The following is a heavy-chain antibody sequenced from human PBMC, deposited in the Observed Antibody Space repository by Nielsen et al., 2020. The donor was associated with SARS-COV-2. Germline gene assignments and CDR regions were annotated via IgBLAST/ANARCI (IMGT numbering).Heavy chain of an antibody. D-gene: IGHD5-18*01. Sequence: GGSLRLSCAASGFTFSDYYMSWIRQAPGKGLEWVSYISSSGSTIYYADSVKGRFTISRDNAKNSLYLQMNSLRAEDTAVYYCARAELWSAFYYYGMDVWGQGTTVTVSS. CDR3: ARAELWSAFYYYGMDV. CDR2: ISSSGSTI. J-gene: IGHJ6*02. V-gene: IGHV3-11*01. CDR1: GFTFSDYY.